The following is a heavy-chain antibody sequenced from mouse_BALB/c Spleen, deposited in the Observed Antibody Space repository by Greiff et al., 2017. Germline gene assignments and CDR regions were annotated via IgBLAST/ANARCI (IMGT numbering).Heavy chain of an antibody. Sequence: QVQLQQSGPELVRPGASVKMSCKASGYTFTSYWMHWVKQRPGRGLEWIGMIDPSNSETRLNQKFKDKATLNVDKSSNTAYMQLSSLTSEDSAVYSSEKDGTYYRYDDAMDYWGQGTSVTVSS. V-gene: IGHV1-74*01. D-gene: IGHD2-14*01. CDR3: EKDGTYYRYDDAMDY. CDR1: GYTFTSYW. CDR2: IDPSNSET. J-gene: IGHJ4*01.